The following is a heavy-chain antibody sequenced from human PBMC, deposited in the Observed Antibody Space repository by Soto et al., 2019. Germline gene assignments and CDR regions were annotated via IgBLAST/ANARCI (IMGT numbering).Heavy chain of an antibody. CDR2: IKKDGSET. J-gene: IGHJ5*01. V-gene: IGHV3-7*01. CDR3: ARVPGQGWFDS. CDR1: GFSFRDYW. Sequence: LRLSCTASGFSFRDYWMSWVRQAPGKGLEWVANIKKDGSETYYVESVKGRFAISRDNAKNSLYLQMDSLRAADGGVYFCARVPGQGWFDSWGQGALVTVSS.